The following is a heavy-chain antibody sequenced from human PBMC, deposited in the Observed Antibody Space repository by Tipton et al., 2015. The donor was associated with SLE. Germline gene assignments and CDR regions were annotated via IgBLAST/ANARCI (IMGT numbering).Heavy chain of an antibody. CDR1: GFTFSSYG. J-gene: IGHJ6*02. CDR2: ISSSSSTI. V-gene: IGHV3-48*01. Sequence: SLRLSCAASGFTFSSYGMHWVRQAPGKGLEWVSYISSSSSTIYYADSVKGRFTISRDNAKNSLYLQMNSLRAEDTAVYYCARDHYGMDVWGQGTTVTVSS. CDR3: ARDHYGMDV.